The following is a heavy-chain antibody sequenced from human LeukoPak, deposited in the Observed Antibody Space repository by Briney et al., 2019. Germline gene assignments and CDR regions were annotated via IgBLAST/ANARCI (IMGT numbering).Heavy chain of an antibody. Sequence: GGSLGLSCAASGFTFSSYAMHWVRQAPGKGLEWVAVISYDGSNKYYADSVKGRFTISRDNSKNTLYLQMNSLRAEDTAVYYCARGSGSFRTIYFDYWGQGTLVTVSS. J-gene: IGHJ4*02. V-gene: IGHV3-30-3*01. D-gene: IGHD1-26*01. CDR1: GFTFSSYA. CDR3: ARGSGSFRTIYFDY. CDR2: ISYDGSNK.